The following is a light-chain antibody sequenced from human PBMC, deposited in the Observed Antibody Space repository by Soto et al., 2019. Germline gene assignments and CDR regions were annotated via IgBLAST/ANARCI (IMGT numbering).Light chain of an antibody. CDR2: DVS. CDR1: SSDVGGYNF. Sequence: QSALTQPASVSGSPGQSITISCTGTSSDVGGYNFVSWYQQHPGKAPKLMIYDVSSRPSGLSNRFSGSKSGNTASLTISGLQAEDEAAYYCSSCTSSNTLVFGGGTKLTVL. V-gene: IGLV2-14*01. CDR3: SSCTSSNTLV. J-gene: IGLJ2*01.